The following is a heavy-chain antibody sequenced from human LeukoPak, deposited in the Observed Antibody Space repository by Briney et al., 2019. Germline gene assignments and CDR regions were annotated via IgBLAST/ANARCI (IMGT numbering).Heavy chain of an antibody. J-gene: IGHJ4*02. V-gene: IGHV4-59*01. CDR2: IYYSGST. D-gene: IGHD6-13*01. CDR3: ARSPTPRYSSSWFYY. Sequence: SETLSLTCTVSGGSISSYYWSWIRQPPGKGLEWIGYIYYSGSTNYNPSLKSRVTISVDTSKNQFSPKLSSVTAADTAVYYCARSPTPRYSSSWFYYWGQGTLVTVSS. CDR1: GGSISSYY.